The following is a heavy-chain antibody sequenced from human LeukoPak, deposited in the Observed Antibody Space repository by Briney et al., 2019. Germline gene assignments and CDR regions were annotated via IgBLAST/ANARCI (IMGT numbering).Heavy chain of an antibody. CDR2: IYTSGST. J-gene: IGHJ4*02. CDR3: AVGERVVQGVRQYYFDC. D-gene: IGHD3-10*01. V-gene: IGHV4-4*07. Sequence: SETLSLTCTVSGGSISSYYWSWIRQPAGKGLEWIGRIYTSGSTNYNPSLNSRVTMSVDTSKNQFSLKLSSVTAADTAVYYCAVGERVVQGVRQYYFDCWGQGTLVTVSS. CDR1: GGSISSYY.